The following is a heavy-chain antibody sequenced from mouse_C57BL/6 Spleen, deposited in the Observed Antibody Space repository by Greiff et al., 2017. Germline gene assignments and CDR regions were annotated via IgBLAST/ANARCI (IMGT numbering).Heavy chain of an antibody. CDR2: IYPGSGNT. Sequence: QVQLQQSGAELVRPGASVKLSCKASGYTFTDYYINWVKQRPGQGLEWIARIYPGSGNTYYNEKFKGKATLTAEKSSSTAYMQLSSLTSEDSAVYFCARGGLYFDYWGQGTTRTVSS. J-gene: IGHJ2*01. CDR3: ARGGLYFDY. CDR1: GYTFTDYY. V-gene: IGHV1-76*01.